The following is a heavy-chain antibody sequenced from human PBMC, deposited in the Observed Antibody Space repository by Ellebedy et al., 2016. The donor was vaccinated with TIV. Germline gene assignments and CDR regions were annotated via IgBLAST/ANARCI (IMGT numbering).Heavy chain of an antibody. CDR1: GFIFSGYW. V-gene: IGHV3-74*01. CDR2: INSDGSDT. D-gene: IGHD2-8*02. CDR3: AAVQYWEAVFDM. Sequence: GEFLKISCAASGFIFSGYWMHWVRQAPGKGLVWVSRINSDGSDTAYADSVRGRFTISRDNAKNTLYLQMNSLRAEDTAVYYCAAVQYWEAVFDMWGQGTMVTVSS. J-gene: IGHJ3*02.